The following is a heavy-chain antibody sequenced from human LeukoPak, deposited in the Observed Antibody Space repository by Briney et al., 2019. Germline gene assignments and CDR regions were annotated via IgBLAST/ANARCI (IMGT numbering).Heavy chain of an antibody. CDR2: ISGSGGST. V-gene: IGHV3-23*01. CDR1: GFTFSSYA. J-gene: IGHJ6*03. CDR3: AKPALSSSWYYYYYMDV. D-gene: IGHD6-13*01. Sequence: GGSLRLSCAASGFTFSSYAMSWVRQAPGKGLEWVSAISGSGGSTYYADSVKGRFTISRDNPKNTLYLQMNSLRAEDTAVYYCAKPALSSSWYYYYYMDVWGKGTTVTVSS.